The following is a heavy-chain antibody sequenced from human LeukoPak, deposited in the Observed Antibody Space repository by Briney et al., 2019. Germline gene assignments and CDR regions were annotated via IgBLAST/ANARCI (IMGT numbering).Heavy chain of an antibody. J-gene: IGHJ4*02. Sequence: SETLSLTCAVYGGSFSGYYWSWIRQPPGKGLEWIGEINHSGSTNYNPSLKSRVTISVDTSRNQFSLKLSSVTAADTAVYYCARALVYYYDSSGYFDYWGQGTLVTVSS. CDR2: INHSGST. CDR1: GGSFSGYY. D-gene: IGHD3-22*01. V-gene: IGHV4-34*01. CDR3: ARALVYYYDSSGYFDY.